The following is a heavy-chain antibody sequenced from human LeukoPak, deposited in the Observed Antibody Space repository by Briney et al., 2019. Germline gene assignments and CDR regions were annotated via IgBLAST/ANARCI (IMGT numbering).Heavy chain of an antibody. CDR3: ARERSDGYNIDY. D-gene: IGHD5-24*01. J-gene: IGHJ4*02. CDR2: ISSSSSYT. Sequence: PGGSLRLSCAASGSNLSSYSMNWVRQAPGKGLEWVSSISSSSSYTYYADSVKGRFTISRDNAKNTLYLQMNSLRAEDTAVYYCARERSDGYNIDYWGQGTLVTVSS. CDR1: GSNLSSYS. V-gene: IGHV3-21*01.